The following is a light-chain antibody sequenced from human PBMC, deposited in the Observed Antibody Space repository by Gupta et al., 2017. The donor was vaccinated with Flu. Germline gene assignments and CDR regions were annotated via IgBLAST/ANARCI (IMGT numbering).Light chain of an antibody. CDR1: QSISTW. Sequence: DIQMTQSPSTLSASVGDRVTITCRASQSISTWLAWYQQKPGKAPNLLIYKASSLERGVPSRFSGSGSGTEFTLTISSLQPDDFATYYCQQYDSSPSTFGQGTKLEI. V-gene: IGKV1-5*03. CDR2: KAS. J-gene: IGKJ2*01. CDR3: QQYDSSPST.